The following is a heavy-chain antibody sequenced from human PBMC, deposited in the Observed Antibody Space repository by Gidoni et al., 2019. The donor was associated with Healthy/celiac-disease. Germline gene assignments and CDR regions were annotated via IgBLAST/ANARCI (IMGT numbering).Heavy chain of an antibody. CDR3: ATVAGIGGAFDI. J-gene: IGHJ3*02. D-gene: IGHD6-19*01. Sequence: EVQLFESLGGLVQHVWSLILFCSASGFTFSSYAMSWVRQDPGKGLDWVSAISGSGGSTYSADSVKGRFTISRDNSKNTLYLQMNSLRAEDTAVYYCATVAGIGGAFDIWGQGTMVTVSS. V-gene: IGHV3-23*01. CDR1: GFTFSSYA. CDR2: ISGSGGST.